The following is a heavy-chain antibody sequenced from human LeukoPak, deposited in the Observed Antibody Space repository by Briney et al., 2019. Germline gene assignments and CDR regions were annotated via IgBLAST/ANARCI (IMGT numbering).Heavy chain of an antibody. D-gene: IGHD3-10*01. CDR3: ARETGELPYYSDY. Sequence: SETLSLTCTVSGGSISSGNYCWSWIRQPPGKRLEWIGRIYTSGSTNYNPSLKSRVTISGDTSKNQFSLKLSSVTAADTAVYYCARETGELPYYSDYWGQGTLVTLSS. V-gene: IGHV4-61*02. J-gene: IGHJ4*02. CDR1: GGSISSGNYC. CDR2: IYTSGST.